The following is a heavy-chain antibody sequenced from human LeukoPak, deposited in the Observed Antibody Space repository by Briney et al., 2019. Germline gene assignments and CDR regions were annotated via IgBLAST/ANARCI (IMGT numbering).Heavy chain of an antibody. J-gene: IGHJ6*03. CDR1: GFTFDDYG. D-gene: IGHD2-2*01. CDR2: ISYDGSNK. CDR3: ARDNLGYCSSTSCPYYYYYYYMDV. V-gene: IGHV3-30*03. Sequence: PGGSLRLSCAASGFTFDDYGMHWVRQAPGKGLEWVAVISYDGSNKYYADSVKGRFTISRDNSKNTLYLQMNSLRAEDTAVYYCARDNLGYCSSTSCPYYYYYYYMDVWGKGTTVTVSS.